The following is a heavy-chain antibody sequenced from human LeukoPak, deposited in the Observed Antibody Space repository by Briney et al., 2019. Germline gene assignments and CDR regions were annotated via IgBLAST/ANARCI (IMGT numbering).Heavy chain of an antibody. D-gene: IGHD2-2*01. J-gene: IGHJ6*03. CDR2: INHSGST. Sequence: PTETLSLTCAVYGGSFSGYYWSWIRQPPGKGLEWIGEINHSGSTNYNPSLKSRVTISVDTSKNQFSLKLSSVTAADTAVYYCARDPTRYQLLSPGYYYYYMDVWGKGTTVTVSS. CDR1: GGSFSGYY. V-gene: IGHV4-34*01. CDR3: ARDPTRYQLLSPGYYYYYMDV.